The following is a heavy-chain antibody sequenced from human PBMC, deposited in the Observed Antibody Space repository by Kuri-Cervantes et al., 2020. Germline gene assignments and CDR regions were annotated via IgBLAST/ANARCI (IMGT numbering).Heavy chain of an antibody. CDR1: GGTFSRNA. CDR3: ASDGAPGDRDL. J-gene: IGHJ4*02. Sequence: SVKVSCKASGGTFSRNAISWVRQAPGQGLEWMGGIIPIFGTANYAQKFQGRVTITTDESTSTTYMELSSLRSEDTAVYYCASDGAPGDRDLWGQGTLVTVSS. CDR2: IIPIFGTA. D-gene: IGHD7-27*01. V-gene: IGHV1-69*05.